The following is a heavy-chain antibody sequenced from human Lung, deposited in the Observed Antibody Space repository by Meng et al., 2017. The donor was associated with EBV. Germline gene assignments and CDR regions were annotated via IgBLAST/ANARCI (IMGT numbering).Heavy chain of an antibody. CDR3: AHRRITMVRGVFDY. CDR2: IYWDDDK. V-gene: IGHV2-5*02. D-gene: IGHD3-10*01. J-gene: IGHJ4*02. CDR1: GFSLSTSGVG. Sequence: LTLKEAGPTLVKPTQTPTLTCTFSGFSLSTSGVGVGWIRQPPGKALEWLALIYWDDDKRYSPSLKSRLTITKDTSKNQVVLTMTNMDPVDTATYYCAHRRITMVRGVFDYWGQGTLVTVSS.